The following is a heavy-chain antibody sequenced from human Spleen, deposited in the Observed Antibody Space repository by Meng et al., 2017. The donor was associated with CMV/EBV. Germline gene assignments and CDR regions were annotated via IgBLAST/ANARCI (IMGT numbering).Heavy chain of an antibody. V-gene: IGHV3-43D*03. CDR3: AKDLAPDMAIFKARDPLYYNYAMDV. CDR2: ISWDGGTT. J-gene: IGHJ6*02. D-gene: IGHD3-9*01. CDR1: GFTFDEHA. Sequence: GASLKISCAVSGFTFDEHAMHWVRKATGKGLEWVSLISWDGGTTADSDSVKGRFTISRDNGKNVLYLQMNSLRVEDTALYYCAKDLAPDMAIFKARDPLYYNYAMDVWGQGHTVTVSS.